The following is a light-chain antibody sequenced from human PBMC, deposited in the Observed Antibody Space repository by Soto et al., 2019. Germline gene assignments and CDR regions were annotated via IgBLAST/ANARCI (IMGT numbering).Light chain of an antibody. CDR2: KAS. CDR3: QQYSTYTPRA. Sequence: DIQMTQSPSTLSASVGDRVTITCRASQSISIWLAWYQQKPGKAPKILIYKASSLESGVPSRFSGSGSGTEFTLTISSLQPDDFAPYYCQQYSTYTPRAFGQGAKVEIK. V-gene: IGKV1-5*03. J-gene: IGKJ1*01. CDR1: QSISIW.